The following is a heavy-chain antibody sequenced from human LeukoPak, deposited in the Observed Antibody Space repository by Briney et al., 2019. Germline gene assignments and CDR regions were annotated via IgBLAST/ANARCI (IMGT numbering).Heavy chain of an antibody. CDR2: INHSGST. J-gene: IGHJ5*02. CDR3: ARNVVVPPDRGYNWFDP. V-gene: IGHV4-34*01. Sequence: PSETLSLTCAVYGGSFSGYYWSWIRQPPGKGLEWIGEINHSGSTNYNPSLKSRVTISVDTSKNQFSLKLSSVTAADTAVYYCARNVVVPPDRGYNWFDPWGKGTLVTVSS. CDR1: GGSFSGYY. D-gene: IGHD2-2*01.